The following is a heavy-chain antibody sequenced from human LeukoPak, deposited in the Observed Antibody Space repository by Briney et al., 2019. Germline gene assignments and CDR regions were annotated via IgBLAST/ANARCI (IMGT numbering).Heavy chain of an antibody. J-gene: IGHJ4*02. CDR3: ARDHLHENYFDY. CDR2: ISSSSSYI. V-gene: IGHV3-21*01. CDR1: GFTFSSYS. Sequence: KTGGSLRLSCAASGFTFSSYSMNWVRQAPGKGLEWVSSISSSSSYIYYADSVKGRFTISRDNAKSSLYLQMNSLRAEDTAVYYCARDHLHENYFDYWGQGTLVTVSS.